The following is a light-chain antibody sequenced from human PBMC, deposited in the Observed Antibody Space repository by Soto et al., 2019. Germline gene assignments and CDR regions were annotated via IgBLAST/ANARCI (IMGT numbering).Light chain of an antibody. CDR1: QSVDNK. CDR3: QNPNDWVKA. J-gene: IGKJ2*01. Sequence: EIVVTQSPATLSLSPGERATLSCRASQSVDNKLAWYQQKPGQAPRLLIYYASTRATGVPARFSGTGSGTEFTLTISSLQSEDFAVYYCQNPNDWVKAFVQGTKLEI. CDR2: YAS. V-gene: IGKV3D-15*01.